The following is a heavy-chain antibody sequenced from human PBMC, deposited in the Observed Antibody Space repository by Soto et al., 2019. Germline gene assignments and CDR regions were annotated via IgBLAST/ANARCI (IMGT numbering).Heavy chain of an antibody. CDR2: TYYRAKGYN. Sequence: QVQLQQSGPGLVKPSQTLSLTCAISGDSVSSNSAAWNWIMQFPSRGLECRGRTYYRAKGYNDYAVSVKIRLTITPDTSKHQFSLRLNSVTPEDTAVYYCARDGFPYCSSAKGAFDIWGQVTMVTVSS. D-gene: IGHD6-6*01. J-gene: IGHJ3*02. CDR3: ARDGFPYCSSAKGAFDI. CDR1: GDSVSSNSAA. V-gene: IGHV6-1*01.